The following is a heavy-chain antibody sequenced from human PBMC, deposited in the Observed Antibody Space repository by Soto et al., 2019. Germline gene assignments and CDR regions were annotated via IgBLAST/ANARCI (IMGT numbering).Heavy chain of an antibody. CDR2: ISSSSSYI. J-gene: IGHJ3*02. CDR1: GFTFSSYS. CDR3: ARPIFISGSYFPDAFDI. V-gene: IGHV3-21*01. D-gene: IGHD1-26*01. Sequence: GGSLRLSCAASGFTFSSYSMNWVRQAPGKGLEWVSSISSSSSYIYYADSVKGRFTISRDNAKNSLYLQMNSLRAEDTAVYYCARPIFISGSYFPDAFDIWGQGTMVTVSS.